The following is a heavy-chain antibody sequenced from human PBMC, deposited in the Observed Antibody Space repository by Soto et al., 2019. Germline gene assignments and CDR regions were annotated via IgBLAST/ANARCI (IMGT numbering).Heavy chain of an antibody. V-gene: IGHV4-31*02. CDR3: AREPLT. CDR1: GGSISNHF. CDR2: IYYSGST. J-gene: IGHJ4*02. Sequence: SETLSLPRTVSGGSISNHFCRWIRQHPGKGLEVIWYIYYSGSTYYNPSLKSRVTISVDTSKNQFSLKLSSVTAADTAVYYCAREPLTWGQGTLVTVSS.